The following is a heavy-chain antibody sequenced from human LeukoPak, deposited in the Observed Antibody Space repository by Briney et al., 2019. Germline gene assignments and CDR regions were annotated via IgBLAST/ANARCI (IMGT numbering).Heavy chain of an antibody. CDR1: GYTLSGYY. Sequence: GASVKVSCKASGYTLSGYYIHWVRQAPGQGLEWMAWINPSNGDTNYPQKFQGRVTMTRDTSISTAYMELTRLISDDTAVYYCARVGSSGWYVHPTLDYWGQGTLVTVSS. D-gene: IGHD6-19*01. CDR3: ARVGSSGWYVHPTLDY. J-gene: IGHJ4*02. CDR2: INPSNGDT. V-gene: IGHV1-2*02.